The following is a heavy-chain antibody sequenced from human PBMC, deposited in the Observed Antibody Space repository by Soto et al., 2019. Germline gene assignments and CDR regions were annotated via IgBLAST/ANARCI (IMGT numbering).Heavy chain of an antibody. J-gene: IGHJ2*01. D-gene: IGHD2-21*02. Sequence: EVQLVESGGGLVQPGGSLKLSCAASGFTFSGSAMHWVRQASGKGLEWVGRIRSKANNYATVYAASVKGRFTISRDDSKKTSTLQMSSLKTEETAVYYCARHALQYCGGDCYLLPYFDLWGRGTLVTVSS. CDR2: IRSKANNYAT. CDR1: GFTFSGSA. CDR3: ARHALQYCGGDCYLLPYFDL. V-gene: IGHV3-73*02.